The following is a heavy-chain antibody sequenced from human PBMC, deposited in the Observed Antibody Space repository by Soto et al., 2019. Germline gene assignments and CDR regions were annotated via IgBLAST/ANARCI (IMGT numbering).Heavy chain of an antibody. D-gene: IGHD3-3*01. J-gene: IGHJ5*02. CDR2: INHSGST. V-gene: IGHV4-34*01. CDR1: GGSFSGYY. CDR3: ARVMARITIFGVVIQTHWFDP. Sequence: PSETLSLPCAVYGGSFSGYYWSWIRQPPGKGLEWIGEINHSGSTNYNPSLKSRVTISVDTSKNQFSLKLSSVTAADTAVYYCARVMARITIFGVVIQTHWFDPWGQGTLVTVS.